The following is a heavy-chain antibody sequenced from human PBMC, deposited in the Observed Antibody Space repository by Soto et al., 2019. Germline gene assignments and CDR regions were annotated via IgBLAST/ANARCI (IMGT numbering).Heavy chain of an antibody. CDR2: IYYSGST. CDR1: GGSISTGGYY. Sequence: QVQLQESGPGLVKPSQTLSLSCTVSGGSISTGGYYWTWIRQHPGKGLEWIGYIYYSGSTYYNPSLKSRVTISVDTSKNQFSLKLSSVTAADTAVYYCARGLSVTLFDNWGQGTLVTVSS. J-gene: IGHJ4*02. V-gene: IGHV4-31*03. D-gene: IGHD4-17*01. CDR3: ARGLSVTLFDN.